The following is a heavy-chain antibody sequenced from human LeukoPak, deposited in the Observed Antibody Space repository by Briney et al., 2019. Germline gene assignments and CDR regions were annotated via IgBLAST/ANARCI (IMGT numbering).Heavy chain of an antibody. CDR2: ISSSGSTI. CDR3: AELGITMIGGV. V-gene: IGHV3-48*03. CDR1: GFTFSSYE. D-gene: IGHD3-10*02. Sequence: GGSLRLSCAASGFTFSSYEMNWVRQAPGKGLEWVSYISSSGSTIYYADSVKGRFTISRDNAKDSLYLQMNSLRAEDTAVYYCAELGITMIGGVWSKGTTVTISS. J-gene: IGHJ6*04.